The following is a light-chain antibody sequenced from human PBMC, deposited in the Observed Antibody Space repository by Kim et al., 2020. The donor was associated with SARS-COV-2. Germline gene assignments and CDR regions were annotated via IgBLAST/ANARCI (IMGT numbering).Light chain of an antibody. V-gene: IGKV1-27*01. CDR1: QDIINS. Sequence: ANLGDRVTITCRASQDIINSLAWVQLKPEKAPKLLIYAASALQQGVPSRFSGSGSGTDFTLTVTSLQPQDVATYYCQKCDSAPWTFGQGTKVDIK. CDR2: AAS. J-gene: IGKJ1*01. CDR3: QKCDSAPWT.